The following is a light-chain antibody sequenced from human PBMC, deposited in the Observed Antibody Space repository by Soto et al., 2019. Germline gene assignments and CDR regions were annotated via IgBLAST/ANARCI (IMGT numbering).Light chain of an antibody. CDR1: QSLVHRDGKTY. Sequence: DDVVHKFPITLPVTPGEAASISCRSSQSLVHRDGKTYLSWFRKRPGQSPRRLSYNVSNREAGVPDRFIGSGSGTDFTLKISWGEAEDVGLYYCMQGSHWPPITFSQGTRLEIK. CDR3: MQGSHWPPIT. J-gene: IGKJ5*01. V-gene: IGKV2-30*02. CDR2: NVS.